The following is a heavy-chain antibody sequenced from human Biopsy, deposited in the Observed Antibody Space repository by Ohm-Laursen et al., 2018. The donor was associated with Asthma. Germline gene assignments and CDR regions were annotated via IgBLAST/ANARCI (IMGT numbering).Heavy chain of an antibody. J-gene: IGHJ6*02. CDR1: GHTFNSAG. D-gene: IGHD3-10*01. Sequence: ASVKVSCKTSGHTFNSAGITWVRQAPGQGLEWMGWISVYNGNTKVAQKLQDRVTMITGTSTSTAYMELRSLRSGDTAAYFCARAVDYSHYYGIDVWGQGTTVTVS. V-gene: IGHV1-18*01. CDR2: ISVYNGNT. CDR3: ARAVDYSHYYGIDV.